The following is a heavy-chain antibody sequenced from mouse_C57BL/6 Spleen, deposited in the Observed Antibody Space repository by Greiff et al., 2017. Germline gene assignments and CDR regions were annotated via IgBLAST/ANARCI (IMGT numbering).Heavy chain of an antibody. J-gene: IGHJ2*01. CDR2: IDPSDSET. CDR3: ARGALTGTRDY. V-gene: IGHV1-52*01. D-gene: IGHD4-1*01. CDR1: GYTFTSYW. Sequence: QVQLQQPGAELVRPGSSVKLSCKASGYTFTSYWMHWVKQRPIQGLEWIGNIDPSDSETHYNQKFKDKATLTVDKSSSTAYMQLSSLTSEDSAVDYCARGALTGTRDYWGQGTTLTVSS.